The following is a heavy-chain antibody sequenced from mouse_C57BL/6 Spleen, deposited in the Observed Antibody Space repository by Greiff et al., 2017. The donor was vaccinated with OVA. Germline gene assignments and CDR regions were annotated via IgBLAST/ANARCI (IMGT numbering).Heavy chain of an antibody. V-gene: IGHV1-69*01. D-gene: IGHD1-1*01. Sequence: VQLQQPGAELVMPGASVKLSCKASGYTFTSYWMHWVKQRPGQGLEWIGEIDPSDSYTNYNQKFKGKSTLTVDKSSSTAYMQLSSLTSEDSAVYYCAIYYYGSRGNFLDYWGQGTTLTVSS. CDR1: GYTFTSYW. CDR3: AIYYYGSRGNFLDY. J-gene: IGHJ2*01. CDR2: IDPSDSYT.